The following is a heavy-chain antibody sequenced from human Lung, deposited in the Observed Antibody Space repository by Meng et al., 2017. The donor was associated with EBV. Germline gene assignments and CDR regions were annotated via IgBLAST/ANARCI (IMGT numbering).Heavy chain of an antibody. J-gene: IGHJ4*02. V-gene: IGHV4-30-4*01. CDR2: IYYSGST. D-gene: IGHD2-15*01. CDR3: AREWCSGGSCYPDY. Sequence: QVQRQQSGPGRVKPSQPLSLTCTVAGGSISSGDYYWSWIRQPPGKGLEWIGYIYYSGSTYYNPSLKSRVTISVDTSKNQFSLKLSSVTAADTAVYYCAREWCSGGSCYPDYWGQGTLVTVSS. CDR1: GGSISSGDYY.